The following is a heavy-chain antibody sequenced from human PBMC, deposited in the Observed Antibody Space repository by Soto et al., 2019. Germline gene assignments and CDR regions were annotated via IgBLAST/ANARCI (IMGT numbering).Heavy chain of an antibody. CDR2: INSDGSST. CDR3: AQTPNSGWFPQFDY. D-gene: IGHD6-19*01. V-gene: IGHV3-74*01. Sequence: GGSLRLSCAASGFTFSSYWMHWVRQAPGKGLVWVSRINSDGSSTSYADSVKGRFTTSRDNAKNTLYLQMNSLRAEDTSVYYCAQTPNSGWFPQFDYWGQGTLVTVSS. J-gene: IGHJ4*02. CDR1: GFTFSSYW.